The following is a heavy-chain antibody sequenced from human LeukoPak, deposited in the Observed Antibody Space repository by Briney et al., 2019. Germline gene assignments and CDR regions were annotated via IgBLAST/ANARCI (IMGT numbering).Heavy chain of an antibody. D-gene: IGHD2-2*01. V-gene: IGHV5-51*01. Sequence: KAGESLKISCKVSGYTFTTYWIGWVRQMPGKGLEWMGIIYPGDSDTRYSPSFQGQVTISADKSISTAYLQWSSLKASDTAMYYCARHIVVVPAALDAEGYYGMDVWGQGTTVTVSS. CDR2: IYPGDSDT. CDR3: ARHIVVVPAALDAEGYYGMDV. CDR1: GYTFTTYW. J-gene: IGHJ6*02.